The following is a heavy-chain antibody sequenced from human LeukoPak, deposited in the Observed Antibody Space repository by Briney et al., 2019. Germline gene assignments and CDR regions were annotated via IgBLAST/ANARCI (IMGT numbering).Heavy chain of an antibody. J-gene: IGHJ5*02. V-gene: IGHV3-21*01. CDR3: ARVSYWFDP. CDR1: GFTFSSYA. Sequence: GSLRLSCAASGFTFSSYAMNWVRQAPGKGLEWVSSISSDSRYINYADSVKGRFTISRDNAKNSLYLQMNSLRAEDTAVYYCARVSYWFDPWGQGTLVTVSS. CDR2: ISSDSRYI.